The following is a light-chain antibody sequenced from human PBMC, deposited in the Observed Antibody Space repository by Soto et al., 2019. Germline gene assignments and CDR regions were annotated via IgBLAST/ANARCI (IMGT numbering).Light chain of an antibody. CDR2: DAS. V-gene: IGKV3-11*01. Sequence: EIVLTQSPATLSLSPGERATLSCRASQSVSNYLAWYQQKAGQAPRLLIYDASNRASGIPARFSGSGSGTDCTLTISSLEPEDFAVYYCQQRSNWPPLFTVGPGTKVYVK. CDR3: QQRSNWPPLFT. CDR1: QSVSNY. J-gene: IGKJ3*01.